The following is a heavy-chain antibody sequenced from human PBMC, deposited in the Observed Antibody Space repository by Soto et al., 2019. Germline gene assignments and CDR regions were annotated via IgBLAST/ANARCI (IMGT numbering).Heavy chain of an antibody. Sequence: QVHVVESGGGVVQPGRSLRLSCEASGFTFSIYGMHWVRQAPGKGLEWVAVISYDGSNKYYADSVKGRFTISRENSKNMVYLQMNSLRAEDTAVYYCAKETNRDYIYAYYPGDYWGLGTLVTVSS. V-gene: IGHV3-30*18. CDR1: GFTFSIYG. CDR3: AKETNRDYIYAYYPGDY. CDR2: ISYDGSNK. D-gene: IGHD5-18*01. J-gene: IGHJ4*02.